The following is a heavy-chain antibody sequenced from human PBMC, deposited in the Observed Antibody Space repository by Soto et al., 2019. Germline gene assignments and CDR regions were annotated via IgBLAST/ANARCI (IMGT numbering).Heavy chain of an antibody. D-gene: IGHD2-2*01. Sequence: ASVKVSCKASGYTFTSYGISWVRQAPGQGLEWMGWISAYNGNTNYAQKLQGRVTMTTDTSTSTAYMELRSLRSDDTAVYYCARAVIVVVPAAMYNWFDPWGQGTLVTVSS. V-gene: IGHV1-18*01. CDR3: ARAVIVVVPAAMYNWFDP. CDR1: GYTFTSYG. J-gene: IGHJ5*02. CDR2: ISAYNGNT.